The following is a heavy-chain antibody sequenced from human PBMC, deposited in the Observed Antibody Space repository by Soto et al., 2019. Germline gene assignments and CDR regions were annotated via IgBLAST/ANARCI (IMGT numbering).Heavy chain of an antibody. Sequence: ETLSLTCTASGGSISNYYWTWIRQPPGKGLEWIGHIYYSGSTNYNPSLKSRVTISVDTSKNQFSLKVNSVTAADTAAYYCAREGIGAAVTGLWYFDYWGQGTLVTVSS. J-gene: IGHJ4*02. CDR2: IYYSGST. V-gene: IGHV4-59*01. CDR1: GGSISNYY. D-gene: IGHD6-13*01. CDR3: AREGIGAAVTGLWYFDY.